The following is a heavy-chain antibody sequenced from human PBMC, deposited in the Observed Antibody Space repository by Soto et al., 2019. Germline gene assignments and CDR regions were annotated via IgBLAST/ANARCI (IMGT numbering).Heavy chain of an antibody. CDR3: ASPKIAFYNWFDP. Sequence: SSAPTRSCIHYCGWIRQPPGKGLEWIGSIYYSGSTYYNPSLKSRVTISVDTSKNQFSLKLSSVTAADTAVYYCASPKIAFYNWFDPWGQG. J-gene: IGHJ5*02. CDR1: SAPTRSCIHY. CDR2: IYYSGST. V-gene: IGHV4-39*01. D-gene: IGHD3-3*02.